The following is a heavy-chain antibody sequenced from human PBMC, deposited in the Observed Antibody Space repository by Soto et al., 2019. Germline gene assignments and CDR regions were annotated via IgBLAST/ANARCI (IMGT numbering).Heavy chain of an antibody. V-gene: IGHV4-4*07. CDR1: GGSIYSYW. CDR2: VYSSGTT. D-gene: IGHD2-21*01. J-gene: IGHJ4*02. Sequence: SETLSLTCTVSGGSIYSYWWSWIRQPAGKGLEWIGRVYSSGTTDYNPSLNGRATMSVETSKNQFSLKLSSVTAADTAVYYCARDIASYAYGEGYWGQGIQVTVSS. CDR3: ARDIASYAYGEGY.